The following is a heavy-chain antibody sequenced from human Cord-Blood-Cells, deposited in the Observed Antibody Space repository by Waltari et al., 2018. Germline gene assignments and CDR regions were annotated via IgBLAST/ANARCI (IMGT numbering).Heavy chain of an antibody. D-gene: IGHD4-17*01. CDR1: GFTFSSYA. CDR3: ARTVYGDYFDY. CDR2: ISYDGSNK. Sequence: QVQLVESGGGVVQPGRSLRLSCAASGFTFSSYAMHWVRQAPGKGLEWVAVISYDGSNKYYADSVKGRFTISRDNSKNTLYLQMNSLRAEDTAVYYWARTVYGDYFDYWGQGTLVTVSS. J-gene: IGHJ4*02. V-gene: IGHV3-30-3*01.